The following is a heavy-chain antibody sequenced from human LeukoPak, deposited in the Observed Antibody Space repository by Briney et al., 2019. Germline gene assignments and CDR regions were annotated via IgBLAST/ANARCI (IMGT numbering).Heavy chain of an antibody. CDR2: ISSSSSYI. J-gene: IGHJ4*02. CDR3: AREERGGIAATG. D-gene: IGHD6-13*01. Sequence: PGGSLRLSCAASGFTFSSYSMNWVRQAPGKGLEWVSSISSSSSYIYYADSVKGRFTISRDNAKNSLYLQMNSLRGEDTALYYCAREERGGIAATGWGQGTLVTVSS. CDR1: GFTFSSYS. V-gene: IGHV3-21*04.